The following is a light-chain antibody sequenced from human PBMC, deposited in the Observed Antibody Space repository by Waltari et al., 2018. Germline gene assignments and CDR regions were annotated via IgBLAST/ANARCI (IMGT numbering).Light chain of an antibody. Sequence: DIQMTQSPSSLSASVGDRVTVTCRASQGISKELSWYQQKPGKAPTLLIYAASSLQTVVSSRFSGSGSGTDFTLTISSLQPEDVATYYCQQDYTTPFTFGPGTKLDIK. J-gene: IGKJ3*01. CDR3: QQDYTTPFT. V-gene: IGKV1-27*01. CDR1: QGISKE. CDR2: AAS.